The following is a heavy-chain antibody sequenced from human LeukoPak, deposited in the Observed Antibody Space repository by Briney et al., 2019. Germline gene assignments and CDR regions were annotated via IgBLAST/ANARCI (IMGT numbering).Heavy chain of an antibody. CDR1: GGSISSGGYY. CDR2: IYYSGST. D-gene: IGHD4-17*01. J-gene: IGHJ6*02. Sequence: SETLSLTCTVSGGSISSGGYYWSWIRQHPGKGLEWIGYIYYSGSTYYNPSLKSRVTISVDTSKNQFSLKLSSVTAADTAVYYCARDGKDATTVTTFDYYYGMDVWGQGTTVTVSS. CDR3: ARDGKDATTVTTFDYYYGMDV. V-gene: IGHV4-31*03.